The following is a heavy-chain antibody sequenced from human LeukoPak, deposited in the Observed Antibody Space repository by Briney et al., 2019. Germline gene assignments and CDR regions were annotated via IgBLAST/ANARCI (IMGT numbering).Heavy chain of an antibody. CDR2: IRYSGST. Sequence: SETLSLTCTVSGGSISGYYWTWIRQSPGKRPEWLAYIRYSGSTYYNPSLKSRVTISVDTSKNQFSLKLSSATAADTAVYYCARDGRYCSSTSCHWDHWFDPWGQGTLVTVSS. J-gene: IGHJ5*02. V-gene: IGHV4-59*12. CDR1: GGSISGYY. CDR3: ARDGRYCSSTSCHWDHWFDP. D-gene: IGHD2-2*01.